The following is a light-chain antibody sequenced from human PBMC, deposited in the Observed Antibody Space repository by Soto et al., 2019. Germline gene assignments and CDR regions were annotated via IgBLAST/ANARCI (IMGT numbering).Light chain of an antibody. CDR2: EVN. Sequence: QSVLTQPPSVSGSPGQSVTISCTGTSSDVGSYNRVPWYQQPPGTAPKLMIYEVNNRPSGVPDRFSGSKSGNMASLTISGLQAEDEADYYCSSYTSNSTYVFGPGTKVTVL. CDR3: SSYTSNSTYV. J-gene: IGLJ1*01. V-gene: IGLV2-18*02. CDR1: SSDVGSYNR.